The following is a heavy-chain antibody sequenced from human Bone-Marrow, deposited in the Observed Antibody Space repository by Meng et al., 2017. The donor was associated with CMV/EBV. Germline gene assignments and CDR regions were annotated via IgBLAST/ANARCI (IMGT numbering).Heavy chain of an antibody. V-gene: IGHV4-30-4*08. CDR1: GGSISSCDYY. Sequence: SETLSLTCTVYGGSISSCDYYWSWIRQPPGKGLEWIGYIYYSSSTYYNPSLKSRVTIAIDTSKNHFSLKLSSVTAADTAVYYCARADTRQLVYGMDVWGQGTTVTVSS. CDR2: IYYSSST. J-gene: IGHJ6*02. CDR3: ARADTRQLVYGMDV. D-gene: IGHD6-13*01.